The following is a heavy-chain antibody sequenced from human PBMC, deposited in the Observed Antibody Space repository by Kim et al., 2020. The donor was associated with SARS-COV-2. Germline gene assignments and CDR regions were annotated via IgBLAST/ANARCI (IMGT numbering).Heavy chain of an antibody. J-gene: IGHJ6*02. CDR3: ARASIAAAGGMDV. D-gene: IGHD6-13*01. CDR2: IYYSGST. V-gene: IGHV4-39*01. CDR1: GGSISSSSYY. Sequence: SETLSLTCTVSGGSISSSSYYWGWIRQPPGKGLEWIGSIYYSGSTYYNPSLKSRVTISVDTSKNQFSLKLSSVTAADTAVYYCARASIAAAGGMDVWGQGTTVTVSS.